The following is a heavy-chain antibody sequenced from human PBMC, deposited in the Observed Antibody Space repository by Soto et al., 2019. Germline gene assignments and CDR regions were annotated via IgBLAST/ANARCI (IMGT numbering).Heavy chain of an antibody. Sequence: QTLSLTCAISGDSVSSNSAAWNWIRQSPSRGLEWLGRTYYRSKWYNDDAVAVKSRITINPDTSKNQFSLQLNSVTPEDTAVYYCARARGSSSSYYYGMDVWGQGTTVTVSS. CDR1: GDSVSSNSAA. CDR3: ARARGSSSSYYYGMDV. CDR2: TYYRSKWYN. J-gene: IGHJ6*02. D-gene: IGHD6-6*01. V-gene: IGHV6-1*01.